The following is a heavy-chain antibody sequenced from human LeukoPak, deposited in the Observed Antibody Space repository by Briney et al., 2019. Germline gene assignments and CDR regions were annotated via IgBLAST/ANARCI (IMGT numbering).Heavy chain of an antibody. D-gene: IGHD6-13*01. CDR2: IIPIFGTA. J-gene: IGHJ4*02. CDR1: GGTFSSYA. V-gene: IGHV1-69*13. Sequence: ASVKVSCKASGGTFSSYAISWVRQAPGQGLEWMGGIIPIFGTANYAQKFQGRVTITADESTSTAYTELSSLRSEDTAVYYCARDRRYSSSWYDYWGQGTLVTVSS. CDR3: ARDRRYSSSWYDY.